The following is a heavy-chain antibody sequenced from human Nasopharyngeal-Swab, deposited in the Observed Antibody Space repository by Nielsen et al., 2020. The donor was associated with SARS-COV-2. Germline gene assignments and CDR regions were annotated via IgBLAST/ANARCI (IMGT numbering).Heavy chain of an antibody. CDR2: ITAGNGKT. D-gene: IGHD4-11*01. V-gene: IGHV1-3*01. CDR1: GYTFTAYT. CDR3: AVYSFVHQDAFDI. Sequence: ASVKVSCKASGYTFTAYTMHWVRQAPGQGLEWMGWITAGNGKTKYSQNFQGRVTITTDTSATTAYMELRSLRSEDTAIYYCAVYSFVHQDAFDIWGQRTSVTVSS. J-gene: IGHJ3*02.